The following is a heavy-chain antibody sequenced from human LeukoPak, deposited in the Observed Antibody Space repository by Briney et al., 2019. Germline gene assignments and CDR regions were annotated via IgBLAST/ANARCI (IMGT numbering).Heavy chain of an antibody. D-gene: IGHD6-13*01. Sequence: GASVKVSCKASGYTFTSYDINWVRQATGQGLEWMGWMNPNSGNTGYAQKFQGRVTITRNTSISTAYMELSSLRAEDTAVYYCAREGYSSSDFDYWGQGTLVTVSS. CDR2: MNPNSGNT. CDR1: GYTFTSYD. CDR3: AREGYSSSDFDY. J-gene: IGHJ4*02. V-gene: IGHV1-8*03.